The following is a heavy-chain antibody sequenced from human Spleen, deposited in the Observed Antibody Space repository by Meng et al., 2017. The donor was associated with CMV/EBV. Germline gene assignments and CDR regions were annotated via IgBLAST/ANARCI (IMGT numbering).Heavy chain of an antibody. Sequence: GGSLRLSCKVSADSDTKHWIAWVRQVPGKGLQWMVSIYPGDSDIRYSPSFQGQVTVSADKSINTAYLQWSSLRAEDTAVYYCAREECSAGSCYSDYYYFGMDVWGQGTTVTVSS. CDR2: IYPGDSDI. CDR1: ADSDTKHW. D-gene: IGHD2-15*01. V-gene: IGHV5-51*01. J-gene: IGHJ6*02. CDR3: AREECSAGSCYSDYYYFGMDV.